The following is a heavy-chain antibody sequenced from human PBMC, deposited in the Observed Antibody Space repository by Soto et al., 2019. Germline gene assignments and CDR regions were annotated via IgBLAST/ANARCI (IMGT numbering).Heavy chain of an antibody. CDR3: ARHDSTSWYVDC. D-gene: IGHD6-13*01. J-gene: IGHJ4*02. Sequence: SETLSLTCTVSGGSISSTNYYWGWVRQPPGKGLEWIGSIYYSGSTYYNPSLKSRLTISVDTSKNQFSLKLSSVTAADTGVYYCARHDSTSWYVDCWGQGTLVTVSS. CDR1: GGSISSTNYY. CDR2: IYYSGST. V-gene: IGHV4-39*01.